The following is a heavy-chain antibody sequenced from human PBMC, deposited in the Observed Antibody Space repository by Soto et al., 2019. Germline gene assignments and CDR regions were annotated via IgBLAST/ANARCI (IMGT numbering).Heavy chain of an antibody. V-gene: IGHV3-23*01. J-gene: IGHJ4*02. CDR3: AKDLGEYSGSYFDY. CDR1: GFTFSSYA. D-gene: IGHD1-26*01. Sequence: GGSLRLSCAASGFTFSSYAMSWVRQAPGKGLEWVSAISGSGGSTYYADSVKGRFTISRDKSKNTLYLQMNSLRAEDTAVYYGAKDLGEYSGSYFDYWGQGTLVTVSS. CDR2: ISGSGGST.